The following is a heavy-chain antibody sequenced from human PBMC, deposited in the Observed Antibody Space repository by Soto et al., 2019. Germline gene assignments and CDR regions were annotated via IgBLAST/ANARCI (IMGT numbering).Heavy chain of an antibody. Sequence: GGSLRLSCTASGFTFGDYAMSWFRQAPGKGLEWVGFIRSKAYGGTTEYAASVKGRFTISRDDSKSIAYLQMNSLKTEDTAVYYCTRASDGWIYYYYYMDVWGKGTTVTVSS. D-gene: IGHD5-12*01. CDR3: TRASDGWIYYYYYMDV. J-gene: IGHJ6*03. CDR1: GFTFGDYA. V-gene: IGHV3-49*03. CDR2: IRSKAYGGTT.